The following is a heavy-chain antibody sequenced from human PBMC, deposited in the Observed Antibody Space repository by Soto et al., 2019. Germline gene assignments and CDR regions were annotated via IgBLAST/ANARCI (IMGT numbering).Heavy chain of an antibody. V-gene: IGHV4-31*03. CDR1: GGSISSGGYY. CDR3: ARTQDCSSPSCYSYYYDYMDV. D-gene: IGHD2-2*02. CDR2: IYYSGST. Sequence: SETLSLTCTVSGGSISSGGYYWSWIRQHPGKGLEWIGYIYYSGSTYYNPSLKSRVTISVDTSKNQFSLKLSSVTAADTAVYYCARTQDCSSPSCYSYYYDYMDVWARGTTVTVSS. J-gene: IGHJ6*03.